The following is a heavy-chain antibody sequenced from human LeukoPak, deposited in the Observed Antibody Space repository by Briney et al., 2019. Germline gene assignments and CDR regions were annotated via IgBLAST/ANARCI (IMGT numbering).Heavy chain of an antibody. CDR3: DKHQVQLLCLREDAFDF. CDR2: ISGSGGTA. D-gene: IGHD3-16*01. V-gene: IGHV3-23*01. J-gene: IGHJ3*01. CDR1: GITFSNYA. Sequence: GGSLRLSCEVSGITFSNYAMSWVRQAPGKGLEWVSGISGSGGTAFYADSVRGRFTISRDNSKNTLYLQMASLRAEDTAVYYCDKHQVQLLCLREDAFDFWGQLTMVTASS.